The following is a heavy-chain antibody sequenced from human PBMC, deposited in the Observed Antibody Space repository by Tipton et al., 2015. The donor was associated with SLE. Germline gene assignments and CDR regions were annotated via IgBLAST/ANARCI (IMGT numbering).Heavy chain of an antibody. J-gene: IGHJ4*02. CDR2: IKQDGSEK. D-gene: IGHD3-22*01. V-gene: IGHV3-7*05. Sequence: GSLRLSCAASGFTFSSYWMSWVRQAPGKGLEWVANIKQDGSEKYYVDSVKGRFTISRDNAKNSLYLQMNSLRAEDTAVYYCARDSGIVVVYFDYWGQGTLVTVSS. CDR3: ARDSGIVVVYFDY. CDR1: GFTFSSYW.